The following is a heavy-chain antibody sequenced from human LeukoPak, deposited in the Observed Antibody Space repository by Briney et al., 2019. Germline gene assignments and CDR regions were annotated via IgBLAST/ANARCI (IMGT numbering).Heavy chain of an antibody. CDR2: ISGSGGST. Sequence: GGSLRLSCAASGFSFRNYAMAWVRQAPGKGLEWVSAISGSGGSTYYADSVKGRFTISRDNSKNALYLQMNSLRAEDTAVYYCAKGTDCSSTSCYEDWFDPWGQGTLVTVSS. D-gene: IGHD2-2*01. J-gene: IGHJ5*02. V-gene: IGHV3-23*01. CDR3: AKGTDCSSTSCYEDWFDP. CDR1: GFSFRNYA.